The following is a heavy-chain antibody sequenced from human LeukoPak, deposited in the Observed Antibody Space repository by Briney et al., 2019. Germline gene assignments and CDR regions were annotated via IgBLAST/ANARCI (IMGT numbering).Heavy chain of an antibody. Sequence: SETLSLTCIVSGGSISSYYWSWIRQPPGKGLEWIGYIYYSGSTNYNPSLKSRVTISVDTSKNQFSLKLSSVTAADTAVYYCARSIAVQGGGSTFDYWGQGTLVTVSS. V-gene: IGHV4-59*01. D-gene: IGHD6-19*01. J-gene: IGHJ4*02. CDR1: GGSISSYY. CDR2: IYYSGST. CDR3: ARSIAVQGGGSTFDY.